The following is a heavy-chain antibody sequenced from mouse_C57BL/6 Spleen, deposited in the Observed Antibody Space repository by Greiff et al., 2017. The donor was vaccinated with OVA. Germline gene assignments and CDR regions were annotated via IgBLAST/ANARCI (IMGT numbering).Heavy chain of an antibody. V-gene: IGHV1-85*01. Sequence: QVQLKQSGPELVKPGASVKLSCKASGYTFTSYDINWVKQRPGQGLEWIGWIYPRDGSTKYNEKFKGKATLTVDTSSSTAYMELHSLTSEDSAVYFCARYRVYYDSYFDYWGQGTTLTVSS. CDR1: GYTFTSYD. CDR3: ARYRVYYDSYFDY. D-gene: IGHD2-4*01. J-gene: IGHJ2*01. CDR2: IYPRDGST.